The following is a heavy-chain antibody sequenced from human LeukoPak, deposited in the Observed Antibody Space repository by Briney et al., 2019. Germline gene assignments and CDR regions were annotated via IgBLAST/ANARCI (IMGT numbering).Heavy chain of an antibody. V-gene: IGHV1-24*01. D-gene: IGHD3-22*01. Sequence: ASVKVSCKVSGYTLTELSMHWVRQAPGKGLEWMGGFDPEDGETIYAQKFQGRVTMTEDTSTDTAYMELSSLRSEDTAVYYCATDYRYDSSGYPPSLDYWGQGTLVTVSS. CDR3: ATDYRYDSSGYPPSLDY. J-gene: IGHJ4*02. CDR1: GYTLTELS. CDR2: FDPEDGET.